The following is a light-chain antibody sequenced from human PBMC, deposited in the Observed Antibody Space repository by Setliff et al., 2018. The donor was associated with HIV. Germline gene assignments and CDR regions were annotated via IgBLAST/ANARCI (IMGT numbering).Light chain of an antibody. J-gene: IGLJ3*02. V-gene: IGLV2-23*02. CDR2: QVT. CDR1: TSDF. Sequence: QSVLTQPASLSASPGQSMTISCTGVTSDFVSWYQQHPDKAPKLIIFQVTNRPSGVSNRFSGSKSGNTASLTISGLQADDEADYYCSSYVIGSTWVFGGGTKVTVL. CDR3: SSYVIGSTWV.